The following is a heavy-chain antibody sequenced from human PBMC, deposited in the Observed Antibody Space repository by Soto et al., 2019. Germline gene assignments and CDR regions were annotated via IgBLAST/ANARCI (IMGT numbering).Heavy chain of an antibody. CDR1: GDTFTNFG. CDR2: IATYNSNR. V-gene: IGHV1-18*01. D-gene: IGHD3-10*01. CDR3: ARVVRGVVNWFDP. J-gene: IGHJ5*02. Sequence: EPGVKKPGASVTVSCKTSGDTFTNFGLSWVRQAPGQGLEWMGWIATYNSNRNLAQKFQGRLTLTTDTSTSTAYMELKSLGYDDTAVYYCARVVRGVVNWFDPWGQGTLVTVSS.